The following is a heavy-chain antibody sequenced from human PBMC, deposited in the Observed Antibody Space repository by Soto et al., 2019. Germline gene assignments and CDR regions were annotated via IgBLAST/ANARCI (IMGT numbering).Heavy chain of an antibody. V-gene: IGHV3-23*01. CDR3: AKDLTYYDFWSGYLDY. Sequence: GGSLRLSCAASGFTFSSYAMSWVRQAPGKGLEWVSAISGSGGSTYYADSVKGRFTISRDNSKNTLYLQMNSLRAEDTAVYYCAKDLTYYDFWSGYLDYWGQGTLVTVSS. J-gene: IGHJ4*02. CDR2: ISGSGGST. D-gene: IGHD3-3*01. CDR1: GFTFSSYA.